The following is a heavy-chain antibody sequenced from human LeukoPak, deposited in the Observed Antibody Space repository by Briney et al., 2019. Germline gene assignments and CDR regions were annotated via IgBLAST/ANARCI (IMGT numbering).Heavy chain of an antibody. CDR1: GYTFNAYY. V-gene: IGHV1-2*06. CDR3: ASLAVAGTIDYFDY. D-gene: IGHD6-19*01. Sequence: ASVKVSCKASGYTFNAYYIHWVRQAPGQGLEWMGRLSPNSGDTNFAQKFQGRVTMARDTSINTAYMELSRLRSDDTAVYYCASLAVAGTIDYFDYWGQGTLVTVSS. J-gene: IGHJ4*02. CDR2: LSPNSGDT.